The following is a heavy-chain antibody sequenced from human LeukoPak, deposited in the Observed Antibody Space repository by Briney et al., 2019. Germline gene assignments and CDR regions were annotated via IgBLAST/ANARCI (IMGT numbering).Heavy chain of an antibody. CDR3: AKDDIVVGTHDY. Sequence: GRSLRLSCAASGFTFSSYGMHWVRQAPGKGLEWVAVIWYDGSNKYYADSVKGRFTISRESSKNTLYLQMNSLRAEDTAVYYCAKDDIVVGTHDYWGQGTLVTVSS. J-gene: IGHJ4*02. V-gene: IGHV3-33*06. CDR2: IWYDGSNK. D-gene: IGHD2-2*01. CDR1: GFTFSSYG.